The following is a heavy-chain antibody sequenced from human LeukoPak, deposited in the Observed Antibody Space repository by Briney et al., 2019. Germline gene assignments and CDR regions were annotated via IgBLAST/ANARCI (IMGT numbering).Heavy chain of an antibody. D-gene: IGHD6-13*01. CDR1: GGSFSNYY. Sequence: SETLSLTCAVYGGSFSNYYWTWIRQPPGKGLEWIGEINHSGSTNYNPSLKSRVTISVDTSKNQFSLNLSSVTAADTAVYYCARGLAAVGTGGFDPWGQGTLVTVSS. V-gene: IGHV4-34*01. J-gene: IGHJ5*02. CDR2: INHSGST. CDR3: ARGLAAVGTGGFDP.